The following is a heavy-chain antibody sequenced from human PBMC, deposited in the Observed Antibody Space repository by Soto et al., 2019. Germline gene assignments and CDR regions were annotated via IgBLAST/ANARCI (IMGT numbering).Heavy chain of an antibody. CDR2: IIPIFGTA. D-gene: IGHD6-13*01. CDR1: GGTFSSYA. V-gene: IGHV1-69*13. CDR3: ARDQGIAAAGTGGYYYYYGMDV. Sequence: SVKVSCKASGGTFSSYAISWVRQAPGQGLEWMGGIIPIFGTANYAQKFQGRVTITADESTSTAYMELSSLRSEDTAVYYCARDQGIAAAGTGGYYYYYGMDVWVHGTTVTVSS. J-gene: IGHJ6*02.